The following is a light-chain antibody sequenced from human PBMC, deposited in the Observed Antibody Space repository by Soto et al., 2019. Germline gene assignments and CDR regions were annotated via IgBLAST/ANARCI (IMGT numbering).Light chain of an antibody. CDR1: SSDVGGYNY. CDR3: SSYTSSSTRV. CDR2: EVS. V-gene: IGLV2-14*01. J-gene: IGLJ3*02. Sequence: QSALTKPASGSGYPGQSITISCTGTSSDVGGYNYVSWYQQHPGKAPKLMIYEVSNRPSGVSNRFSGSKSGNTASLTISGLQAEDEADYYCSSYTSSSTRVFGGGTQLTVL.